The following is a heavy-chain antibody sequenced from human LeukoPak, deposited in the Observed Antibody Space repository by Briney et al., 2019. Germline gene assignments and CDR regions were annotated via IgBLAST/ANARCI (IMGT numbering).Heavy chain of an antibody. V-gene: IGHV4-39*01. CDR1: GGSISSSSYY. Sequence: PSETLSLTCTVSGGSISSSSYYWGWIRQPPGKGLEWIGSIYYSGSTYYNPSLKSRVTISVDTSKNQFSLKLSSVTAADTAVYYCARHWAGPFDYWGQGTLVTVSS. CDR3: ARHWAGPFDY. J-gene: IGHJ4*02. CDR2: IYYSGST. D-gene: IGHD3-16*01.